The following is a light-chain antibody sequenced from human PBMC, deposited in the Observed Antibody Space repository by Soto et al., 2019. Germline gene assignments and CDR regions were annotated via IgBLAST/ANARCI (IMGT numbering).Light chain of an antibody. CDR1: QTISRY. CDR2: AAS. V-gene: IGKV1-12*01. Sequence: DIQMTQSPSSLSASVGDRVTITCRASQTISRYLEWYQQKPGKAPKLLIYAASSLQSGVPSRFSGSGSGTDFTLTISSLQPEDFATYYCQQANSFPPTFGQGTRLEIK. CDR3: QQANSFPPT. J-gene: IGKJ5*01.